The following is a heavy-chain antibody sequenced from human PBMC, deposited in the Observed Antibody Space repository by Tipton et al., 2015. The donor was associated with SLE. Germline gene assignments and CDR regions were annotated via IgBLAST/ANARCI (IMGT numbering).Heavy chain of an antibody. CDR2: IYYSGST. V-gene: IGHV4-39*07. Sequence: LRLSCTVSGGSISSHYWSWIRQPPGKGLEWIGSIYYSGSTYYNPSLKSRVTISVDTSKNQFSLKLSSVTAADTAVYYCARGSYSSSWFLGWFDPWGQGTLVTVSS. CDR3: ARGSYSSSWFLGWFDP. D-gene: IGHD6-13*01. J-gene: IGHJ5*02. CDR1: GGSISSHY.